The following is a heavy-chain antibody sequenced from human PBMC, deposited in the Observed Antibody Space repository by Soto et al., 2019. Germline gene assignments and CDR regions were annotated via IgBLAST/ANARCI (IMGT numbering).Heavy chain of an antibody. Sequence: QVQLVQSGAEVKKPGASVKVSCKASGYTFTSYDINWVRQATGQGLEWMGWMNPNSGNTGYAQKFQGRSTMTRNTSISTAYMGLSSLRFAVTAVYYCARGKTAADNATINYWCQGTLVTVSS. D-gene: IGHD6-13*01. V-gene: IGHV1-8*01. J-gene: IGHJ4*02. CDR3: ARGKTAADNATINY. CDR1: GYTFTSYD. CDR2: MNPNSGNT.